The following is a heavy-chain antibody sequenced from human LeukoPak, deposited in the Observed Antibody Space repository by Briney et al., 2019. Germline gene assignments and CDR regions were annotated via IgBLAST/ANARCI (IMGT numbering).Heavy chain of an antibody. V-gene: IGHV4-34*01. CDR3: VRGPNDSDYDFDY. CDR2: IEHRGTA. CDR1: GDSFSDYF. J-gene: IGHJ4*02. D-gene: IGHD4-11*01. Sequence: SETLSLTCAVYGDSFSDYFWSWIRHVPGKGLEWIGQIEHRGTATYNPSFKSPVTISVDTSMNQFSLKLTSVTAADTAVYYCVRGPNDSDYDFDYWGQGALVTVSS.